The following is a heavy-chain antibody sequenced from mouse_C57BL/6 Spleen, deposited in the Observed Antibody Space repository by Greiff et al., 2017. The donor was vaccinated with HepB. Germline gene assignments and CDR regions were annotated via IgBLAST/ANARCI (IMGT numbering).Heavy chain of an antibody. V-gene: IGHV6-6*01. CDR3: TGTAQATGFAY. Sequence: EVQLVESGGGLVQPGGSMKLSCAASGFTFSDAWMDWVRQSPEKGLEWVAEIRNKANNHATYYAESVKGRFTISRDDSKSSVYLQMNSLRAEDTGIYYCTGTAQATGFAYWGQGTLVTVSA. CDR2: IRNKANNHAT. CDR1: GFTFSDAW. D-gene: IGHD3-2*02. J-gene: IGHJ3*01.